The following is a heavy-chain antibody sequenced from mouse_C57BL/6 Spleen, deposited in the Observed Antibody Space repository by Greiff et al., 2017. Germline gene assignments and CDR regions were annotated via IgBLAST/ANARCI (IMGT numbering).Heavy chain of an antibody. V-gene: IGHV1-15*01. Sequence: VQLQQSGAELVRPGASVTLSCKASGYTFTDYEMHWVKQTPVHGLEWIGAIDPETGGTSYNQKFKGKAILTVDKSSSTAYMELRSLTSEDAAVYYCTGAPEGNYSNACGMDYWGQGTSVTVSS. CDR2: IDPETGGT. CDR3: TGAPEGNYSNACGMDY. D-gene: IGHD2-5*01. CDR1: GYTFTDYE. J-gene: IGHJ4*01.